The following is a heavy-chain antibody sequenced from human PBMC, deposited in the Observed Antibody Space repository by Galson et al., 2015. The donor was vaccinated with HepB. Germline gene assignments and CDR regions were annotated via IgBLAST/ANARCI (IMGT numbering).Heavy chain of an antibody. CDR1: GFTFSSYT. V-gene: IGHV3-23*01. D-gene: IGHD6-19*01. J-gene: IGHJ4*02. Sequence: SLRLSCAASGFTFSSYTMSWIRQAPGKGLEWVPAISVSGASAYYADSVKGRFTISRDNSKNTLYLQANSLRAEDTAVYFCAKSVAVAGTEIDLWGQGTLVTVSS. CDR2: ISVSGASA. CDR3: AKSVAVAGTEIDL.